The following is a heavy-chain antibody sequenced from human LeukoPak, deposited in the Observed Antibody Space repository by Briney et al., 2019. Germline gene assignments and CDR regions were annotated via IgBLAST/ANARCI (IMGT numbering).Heavy chain of an antibody. V-gene: IGHV3-11*01. CDR2: ISSSGSTI. Sequence: GGSLRLSCAASGFTFSDYYMSWIRQAPGKGLEWVSYISSSGSTIYYADSVKGRFTISRDNAKNLLYLQMNSLRAEDTAVYYCAREAPYYDFWSGSPDIWGQRTMVTVSS. CDR1: GFTFSDYY. J-gene: IGHJ3*02. D-gene: IGHD3-3*01. CDR3: AREAPYYDFWSGSPDI.